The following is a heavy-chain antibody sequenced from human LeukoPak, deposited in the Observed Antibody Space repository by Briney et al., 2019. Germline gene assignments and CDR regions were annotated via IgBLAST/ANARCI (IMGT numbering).Heavy chain of an antibody. CDR2: INHSGST. V-gene: IGHV4-34*01. J-gene: IGHJ5*02. Sequence: SETLSLTCAVYGGSFSGYYWSWIRQPPGKGLEWIGEINHSGSTNYNPSLKSRVTISVDTSKNQFSLKLSSVTAADTAVYYCARQEALGSNWFDPWGQGTLVTVST. D-gene: IGHD1-26*01. CDR1: GGSFSGYY. CDR3: ARQEALGSNWFDP.